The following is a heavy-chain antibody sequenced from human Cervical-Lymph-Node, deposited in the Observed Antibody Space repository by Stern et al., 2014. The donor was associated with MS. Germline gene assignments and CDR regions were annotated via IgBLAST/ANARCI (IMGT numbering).Heavy chain of an antibody. CDR1: GFTPSNFA. V-gene: IGHV3-23*04. Sequence: EVQLVESGGGLVQPGGSLRLSCAGSGFTPSNFAMTWIRQAPGKGLEWVSGSGSDGGAHYAESVTGRFTISRDNSRNTVYLQMDRLRVEDTAIYFCGKDLHYWSADSWGQGTLVTVSS. CDR2: SGSDGGA. CDR3: GKDLHYWSADS. J-gene: IGHJ4*02. D-gene: IGHD3-3*02.